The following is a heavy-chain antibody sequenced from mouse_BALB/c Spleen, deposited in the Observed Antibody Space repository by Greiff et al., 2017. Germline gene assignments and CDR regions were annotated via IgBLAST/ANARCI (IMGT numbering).Heavy chain of an antibody. CDR2: IDPANGNT. V-gene: IGHV14-3*02. Sequence: VQLQQSGAELVKPGASVKLSCTASGFNIKDTYMHWVKQRPEQGLEWIGRIDPANGNTKYDPKFQGKATITADTSSNTAYLQLSSLTSEDTAVYYCARAYYGNLYAMDDWGQGTSVTVSS. D-gene: IGHD2-10*01. CDR1: GFNIKDTY. J-gene: IGHJ4*01. CDR3: ARAYYGNLYAMDD.